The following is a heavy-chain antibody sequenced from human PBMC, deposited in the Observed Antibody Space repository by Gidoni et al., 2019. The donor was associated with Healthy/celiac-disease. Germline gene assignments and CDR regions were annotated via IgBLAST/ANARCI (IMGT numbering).Heavy chain of an antibody. CDR1: GFTFSSYA. Sequence: EVQLVEAGGGLVQPGGSLRPPCAASGFTFSSYAMSWVRQAPGQGLEWVSANSGSGGSTYYADSVKGRFTISRDNSKNTLYLQMNSRGAEDTAVYYCAKGEALRANWFDPWGQGTMVTVSS. CDR3: AKGEALRANWFDP. CDR2: NSGSGGST. J-gene: IGHJ5*02. D-gene: IGHD4-17*01. V-gene: IGHV3-23*04.